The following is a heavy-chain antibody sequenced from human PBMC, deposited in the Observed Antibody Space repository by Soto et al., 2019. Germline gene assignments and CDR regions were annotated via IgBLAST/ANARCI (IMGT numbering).Heavy chain of an antibody. CDR3: ARRGTYSFAS. Sequence: QLQLQESGSGLVKPSQTLNLTCAVSGGSINNGGYSWSWIRQPPGKGLEWTGDIYPSRRTSYNHSLKSLVTISVDRSENRFFLNVPSATTADTAVYYCARRGTYSFASWVQRTLVSVDS. V-gene: IGHV4-30-2*01. J-gene: IGHJ4*02. D-gene: IGHD1-26*01. CDR2: IYPSRRT. CDR1: GGSINNGGYS.